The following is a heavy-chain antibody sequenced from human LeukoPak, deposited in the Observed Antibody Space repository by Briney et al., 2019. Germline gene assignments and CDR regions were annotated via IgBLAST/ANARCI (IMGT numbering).Heavy chain of an antibody. J-gene: IGHJ4*02. CDR3: ARWGGYRPFDY. D-gene: IGHD3-3*01. V-gene: IGHV3-53*01. CDR1: GFTVSSNY. CDR2: IYSDGST. Sequence: GGSLRLSCAVSGFTVSSNYISWVRQAPGKGLEWVSIIYSDGSTYYADSVKGRFTISRDNSKNTLYLQLNSLRAEDTAMYYCARWGGYRPFDYWGQGTLVTVSS.